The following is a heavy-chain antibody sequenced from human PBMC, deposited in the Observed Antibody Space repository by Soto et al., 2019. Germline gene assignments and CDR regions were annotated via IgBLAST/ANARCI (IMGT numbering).Heavy chain of an antibody. CDR3: TTDKTVAGSAGGMDV. V-gene: IGHV3-15*01. D-gene: IGHD6-19*01. CDR1: GFTFSNAW. Sequence: LRLSCAASGFTFSNAWMSWVRQGPGKGLEWVGRIKSKTDGGTTDYAAPVKGRFTISRDDSKNTLYLQMNSLKTEDTAVYYCTTDKTVAGSAGGMDVWGQGTTVTVSS. CDR2: IKSKTDGGTT. J-gene: IGHJ6*02.